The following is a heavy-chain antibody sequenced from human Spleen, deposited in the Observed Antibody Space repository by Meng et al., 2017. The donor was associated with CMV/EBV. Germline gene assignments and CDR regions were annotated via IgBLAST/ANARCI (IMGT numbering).Heavy chain of an antibody. J-gene: IGHJ4*02. CDR3: ARVWIAGSDY. D-gene: IGHD6-13*01. CDR2: INHSGST. V-gene: IGHV4-34*01. CDR1: GGSCSGYY. Sequence: SLNCAVYGGSCSGYYWSWIRQPPGKGLEWIGEINHSGSTNYNPSLKSRVTISVDTSKNQFSLKLSSVTAADTAVYYCARVWIAGSDYWGQGTLVTVSS.